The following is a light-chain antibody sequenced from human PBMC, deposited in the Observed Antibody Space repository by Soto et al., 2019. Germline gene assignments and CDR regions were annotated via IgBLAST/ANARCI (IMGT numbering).Light chain of an antibody. CDR3: SSYAGSNNWV. Sequence: QSVLTQPPSASGSPGQSVTISCTGTSSDVGGYNYVSWYQQHPGKAPKLMIYEVSKRPSGVPDRFSGSKSGNTASLTVSGLQAADEADYYCSSYAGSNNWVFGGGTQLTVL. V-gene: IGLV2-8*01. J-gene: IGLJ3*02. CDR1: SSDVGGYNY. CDR2: EVS.